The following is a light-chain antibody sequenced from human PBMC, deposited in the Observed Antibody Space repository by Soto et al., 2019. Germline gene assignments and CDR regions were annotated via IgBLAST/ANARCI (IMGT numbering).Light chain of an antibody. CDR3: QQYGSSRT. V-gene: IGKV3-20*01. J-gene: IGKJ1*01. CDR1: QSVRNN. Sequence: ELVMTQSPDTLSVSPGERATLLVRASQSVRNNLAWYQQKPGQAPRLLIYGVSTRATGVPARFSGSGSGTDFTLTISRLEPEDFAVYYCQQYGSSRTFGQGTKVDIK. CDR2: GVS.